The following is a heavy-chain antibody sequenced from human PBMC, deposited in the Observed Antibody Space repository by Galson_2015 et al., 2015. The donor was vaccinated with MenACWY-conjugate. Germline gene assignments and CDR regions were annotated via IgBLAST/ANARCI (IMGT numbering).Heavy chain of an antibody. V-gene: IGHV3-48*03. CDR1: GFTFTGYE. J-gene: IGHJ6*03. D-gene: IGHD5-18*01. Sequence: SLRLSCAASGFTFTGYEFNWVRQAPGKGLEWLSYISKSGSPIYYADSVKGRFTISRDNIKKSLFLEMNSLRAGDTGVYHCARVGTWIRQYFYYMDVWGKGTTVTVSS. CDR3: ARVGTWIRQYFYYMDV. CDR2: ISKSGSPI.